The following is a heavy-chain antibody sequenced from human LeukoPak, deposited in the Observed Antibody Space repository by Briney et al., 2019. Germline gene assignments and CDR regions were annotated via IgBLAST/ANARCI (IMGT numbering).Heavy chain of an antibody. D-gene: IGHD6-19*01. CDR1: GFTFSSYV. CDR3: AKREPYSSSGYYFDY. CDR2: ISGSGDNI. V-gene: IGHV3-23*01. J-gene: IGHJ4*02. Sequence: GGSLRLSCAASGFTFSSYVMSWVRQAPGKGLEWVSGISGSGDNIYYAYSVKGRFTISRDNSKNTLYLQMNSLRAEDTAVYYCAKREPYSSSGYYFDYWGQGTLVTVSS.